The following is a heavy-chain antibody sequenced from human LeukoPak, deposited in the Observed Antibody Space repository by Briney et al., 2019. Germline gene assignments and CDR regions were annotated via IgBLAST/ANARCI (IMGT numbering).Heavy chain of an antibody. Sequence: GGSLRLSCAASGFTFSSYWMHWVRQAPGKGLVWVSRINSDGSSTSYADSVKGRFTISRDNAKNTLYLQMNSLRAEDTAVYYCARSLPYCSGGSCYSGYYYYMDVWGKGTTVTVSS. CDR3: ARSLPYCSGGSCYSGYYYYMDV. J-gene: IGHJ6*03. CDR2: INSDGSST. D-gene: IGHD2-15*01. V-gene: IGHV3-74*01. CDR1: GFTFSSYW.